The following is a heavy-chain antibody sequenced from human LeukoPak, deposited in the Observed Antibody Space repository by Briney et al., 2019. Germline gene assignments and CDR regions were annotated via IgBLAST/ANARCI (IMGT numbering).Heavy chain of an antibody. CDR1: GFIFGCFG. V-gene: IGHV3-23*01. CDR3: ARELVSSGTGYFDL. CDR2: ITGSTTWT. Sequence: GWSLSLSCQASGFIFGCFGMTWVRQAPGKGLPWLSGITGSTTWTYYAASVKGRFTISRDNSQNTLHLQMNSLRADDTAVYYCARELVSSGTGYFDLWGRGTLVTVSS. J-gene: IGHJ2*01. D-gene: IGHD3-10*02.